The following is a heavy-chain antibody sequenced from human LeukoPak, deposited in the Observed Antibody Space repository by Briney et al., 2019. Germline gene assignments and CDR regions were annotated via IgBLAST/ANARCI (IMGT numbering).Heavy chain of an antibody. J-gene: IGHJ3*02. D-gene: IGHD2-15*01. CDR2: INPNSGGT. V-gene: IGHV1-2*02. Sequence: ASVKVSCKASGGTFSSYAISWVRQAPGQGLEWMGWINPNSGGTNYAQKFQGRVTMTRDASISTAYMELSRLRSDDTAVYYCARATNPIVVVVAATHDDAFDIWGQGTMVTVSS. CDR3: ARATNPIVVVVAATHDDAFDI. CDR1: GGTFSSYA.